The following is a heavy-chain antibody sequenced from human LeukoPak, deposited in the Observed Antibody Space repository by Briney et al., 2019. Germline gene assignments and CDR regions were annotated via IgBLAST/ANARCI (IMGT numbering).Heavy chain of an antibody. V-gene: IGHV1-69*08. D-gene: IGHD3-10*01. CDR2: ITPVIDTA. J-gene: IGHJ5*02. CDR3: TRVNLRGSNYNWFDP. CDR1: GGTFRSHT. Sequence: SVKVSCKTSGGTFRSHTFGWVRQAPGQGPEWMGKITPVIDTAKYAQRFQGRVSICADESTTTVYMDLSGLRPDDTAIYYCTRVNLRGSNYNWFDPWGQGTRVTVSS.